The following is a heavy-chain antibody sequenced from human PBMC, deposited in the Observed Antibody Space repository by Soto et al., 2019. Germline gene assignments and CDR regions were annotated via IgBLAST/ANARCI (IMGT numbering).Heavy chain of an antibody. D-gene: IGHD3-10*01. CDR3: AKDRGCRN. Sequence: EVQLVESGGGLVQPGRSLRLSCAASGFTFDDYAMLWVRQAPGKGLEWVSGISWNSGSIGYADSVKGRFTISRDNAKNSLYLQMNSLRAEDTALYYCAKDRGCRNWGQGTLVTVSS. CDR1: GFTFDDYA. J-gene: IGHJ4*02. CDR2: ISWNSGSI. V-gene: IGHV3-9*01.